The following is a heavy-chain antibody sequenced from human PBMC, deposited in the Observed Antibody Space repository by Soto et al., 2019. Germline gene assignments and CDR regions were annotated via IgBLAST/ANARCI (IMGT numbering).Heavy chain of an antibody. V-gene: IGHV3-23*01. CDR2: ISSNGGRNGGRA. CDR1: GFTFSDFA. CDR3: TRSYLTYYFDY. J-gene: IGHJ4*02. D-gene: IGHD3-10*01. Sequence: EVQLLESGGGLVQPGGSLRLSYAASGFTFSDFAMTWVRQTPEKGLEWVSTISSNGGRNGGRAFYADSVKGRFTISRDDSKNALFLQMNSLRAEDTALYYCTRSYLTYYFDYWGPGTLVPVSS.